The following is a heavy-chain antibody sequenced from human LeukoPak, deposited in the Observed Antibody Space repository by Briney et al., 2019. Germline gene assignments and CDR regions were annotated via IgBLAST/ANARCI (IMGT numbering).Heavy chain of an antibody. CDR3: ARHGSGSRYYYYYGMDV. V-gene: IGHV5-51*01. Sequence: GESLKISCKGSGYSFTSYWIGWVRQMPGKGLEWMGIIHPGDSDTRYSPSFQGQVTISADKSISTAYLQWSSLKASDTAMYYCARHGSGSRYYYYYGMDVWGQGTTVTVSS. J-gene: IGHJ6*02. CDR2: IHPGDSDT. D-gene: IGHD3-10*01. CDR1: GYSFTSYW.